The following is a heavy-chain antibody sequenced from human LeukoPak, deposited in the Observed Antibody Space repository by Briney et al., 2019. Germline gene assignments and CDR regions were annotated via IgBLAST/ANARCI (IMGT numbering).Heavy chain of an antibody. J-gene: IGHJ4*02. V-gene: IGHV3-21*01. D-gene: IGHD3-22*01. Sequence: GSLRLSCAASGFTFSRYSMNWVRQAPGKGLEWVSSISGSSSSYIYYADSLKGRFTISRDNAKNSLYLQMNSLRAEDTAVYYCARDFYDTSGYYYDYWGQGTLVTVSS. CDR1: GFTFSRYS. CDR3: ARDFYDTSGYYYDY. CDR2: ISGSSSSYI.